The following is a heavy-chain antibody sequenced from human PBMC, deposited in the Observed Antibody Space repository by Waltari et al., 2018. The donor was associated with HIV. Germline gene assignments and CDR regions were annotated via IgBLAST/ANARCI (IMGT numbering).Heavy chain of an antibody. CDR3: AHSHGDAYYDSSRFH. CDR2: IYWNDHT. J-gene: IGHJ4*02. Sequence: GWIRQPPGKALEWLALIYWNDHTRYSPSLKTRLTITRDTSKNQVVLTMTTMDPVDTARYYCAHSHGDAYYDSSRFHWGQGTLVTVSS. D-gene: IGHD3-22*01. V-gene: IGHV2-5*01.